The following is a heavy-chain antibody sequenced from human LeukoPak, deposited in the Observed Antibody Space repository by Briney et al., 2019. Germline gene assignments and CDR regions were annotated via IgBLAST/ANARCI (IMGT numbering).Heavy chain of an antibody. D-gene: IGHD3-16*01. CDR1: GGSISSGGYY. CDR2: IYYSGST. CDR3: ARDPSGWYSFGYNWFDP. Sequence: SETLSLTCTVSGGSISSGGYYWSWIRQHPAKGLEWIGYIYYSGSTYYNPSLKSRVTISVDTSKNQFSLKLSSVTAADTAVYYCARDPSGWYSFGYNWFDPWGQGTLVTVSS. J-gene: IGHJ5*02. V-gene: IGHV4-31*03.